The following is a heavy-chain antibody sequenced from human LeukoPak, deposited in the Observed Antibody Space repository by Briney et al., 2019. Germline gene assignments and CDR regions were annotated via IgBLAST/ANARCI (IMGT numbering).Heavy chain of an antibody. J-gene: IGHJ4*02. CDR3: ARAGDYYDSRRLLLDY. CDR2: IIPIFGIA. CDR1: GGTFSSYA. D-gene: IGHD3-22*01. V-gene: IGHV1-69*04. Sequence: GASVKVSCKASGGTFSSYAISWVRQAPGQGLEWMGRIIPIFGIANYAQKFQGRVTITADKSTSTAYMELSSLRSEDTAVYYCARAGDYYDSRRLLLDYWGQGTLVTVSS.